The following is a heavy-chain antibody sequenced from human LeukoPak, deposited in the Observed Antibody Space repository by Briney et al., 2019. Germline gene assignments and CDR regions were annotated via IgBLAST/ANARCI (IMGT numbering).Heavy chain of an antibody. CDR3: AKVTACSGTSKTAHGGLDY. CDR1: GFTLSSYA. CDR2: NSGSGGST. Sequence: GGSLRLSCAASGFTLSSYAMSWVRQAPGKGLEWVSANSGSGGSTYYADSVKGRFTISRDNSKNTLYLQMNSLRAEDTAVYYCAKVTACSGTSKTAHGGLDYWGQGTLVTVSS. V-gene: IGHV3-23*01. D-gene: IGHD2-2*01. J-gene: IGHJ4*02.